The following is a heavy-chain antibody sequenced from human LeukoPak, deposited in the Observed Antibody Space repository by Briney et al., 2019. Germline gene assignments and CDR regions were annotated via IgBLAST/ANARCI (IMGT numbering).Heavy chain of an antibody. V-gene: IGHV3-23*01. J-gene: IGHJ4*02. CDR3: AQSGFRVGASIDY. D-gene: IGHD1-26*01. CDR2: ISGSGGRT. Sequence: GGSLRLSCAASGFTFSSYAMSWVRQAPGKGLEWVSAISGSGGRTYYADSVKGGFTISRDNSKNTLYLQMNSLRAEDTAVYYCAQSGFRVGASIDYWGQGNLVTVSS. CDR1: GFTFSSYA.